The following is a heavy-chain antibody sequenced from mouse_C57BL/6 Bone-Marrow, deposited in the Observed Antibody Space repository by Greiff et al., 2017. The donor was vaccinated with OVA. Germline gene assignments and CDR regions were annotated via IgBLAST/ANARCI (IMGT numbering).Heavy chain of an antibody. V-gene: IGHV1-19*01. CDR3: AREAWFAY. CDR2: INPYNGGT. Sequence: VQLQQSGPVLVKPGASVKMSCKASGYTFTDYYMNWLKQSLGKSLEWIGVINPYNGGTSYNQKFKGKATLTVDKSSSTAYMELNSLTSEDSAVYYCAREAWFAYWGQGTLVTVSA. J-gene: IGHJ3*01. CDR1: GYTFTDYY.